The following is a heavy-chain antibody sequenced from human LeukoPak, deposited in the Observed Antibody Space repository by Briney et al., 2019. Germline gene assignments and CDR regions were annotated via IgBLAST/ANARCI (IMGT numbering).Heavy chain of an antibody. CDR2: ISYDGNNK. J-gene: IGHJ3*02. Sequence: PGRSLGLSCAASGFTFSNYGMHWVRHTPGKGLEWVAVISYDGNNKYYADSGKGRFTISRDNSKNTLYLQMNSLRAEDTAVYYCARDRNYQYYYDSRRYPSDAFDICGQGTMVTVSS. CDR1: GFTFSNYG. CDR3: ARDRNYQYYYDSRRYPSDAFDI. D-gene: IGHD3-22*01. V-gene: IGHV3-30*03.